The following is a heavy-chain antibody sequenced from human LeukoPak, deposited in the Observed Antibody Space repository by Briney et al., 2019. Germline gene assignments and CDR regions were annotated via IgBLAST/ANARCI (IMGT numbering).Heavy chain of an antibody. CDR2: VYTSGST. CDR1: GVSISSGSYY. V-gene: IGHV4-61*09. D-gene: IGHD3-10*01. CDR3: ARAGGSVTDYNVIDN. J-gene: IGHJ4*02. Sequence: SETLSLTCSVSGVSISSGSYYWSWIRQPAGKGLEWIGNVYTSGSTNDNPSLESRVTISVDTSKNQFSLKLNSVTAADTAVYYCARAGGSVTDYNVIDNWGQGTLVVVSA.